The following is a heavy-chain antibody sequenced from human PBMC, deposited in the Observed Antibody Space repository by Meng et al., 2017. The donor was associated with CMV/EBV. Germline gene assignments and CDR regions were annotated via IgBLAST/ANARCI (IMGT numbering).Heavy chain of an antibody. CDR3: ARGATVTVEDY. V-gene: IGHV3-33*01. J-gene: IGHJ4*02. CDR1: GFTFSSYG. CDR2: IWYDGSNK. D-gene: IGHD4-17*01. Sequence: GESLKISCAASGFTFSSYGMHWVRQAPGKGLEWVAVIWYDGSNKYYADSVKGRFTISRDNSKNTLYLQMNSLRAEDTAVYYCARGATVTVEDYWGQGTLVTVSS.